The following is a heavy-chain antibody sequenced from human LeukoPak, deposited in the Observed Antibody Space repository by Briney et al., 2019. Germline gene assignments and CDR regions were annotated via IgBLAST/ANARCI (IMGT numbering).Heavy chain of an antibody. CDR1: GGSISSSSYY. J-gene: IGHJ4*02. V-gene: IGHV4-39*01. CDR2: IYYSGST. Sequence: PSETLSLTCTVSGGSISSSSYYWGWIRQPPGKGLEWIGSIYYSGSTYYNPSLKSRVTISVDTSKNQFSLKLSSVTAADTAVYYCARPCWLQLPGGDIADEYYFHYWGQGTLVTVSS. D-gene: IGHD5-24*01. CDR3: ARPCWLQLPGGDIADEYYFHY.